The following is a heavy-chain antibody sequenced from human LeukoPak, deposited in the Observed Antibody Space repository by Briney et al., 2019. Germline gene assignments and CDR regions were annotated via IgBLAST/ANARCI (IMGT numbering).Heavy chain of an antibody. CDR1: GGSISSYY. J-gene: IGHJ4*02. CDR2: IYYSGST. CDR3: ARGGFYFDY. Sequence: SETRSLTCTVSGGSISSYYWSWIRQPPGKGLEWIGYIYYSGSTYYNPSLKSRVTISVDRSKNQFSLKLSSVTAADTAVYYCARGGFYFDYWGQGTLVTVSS. V-gene: IGHV4-59*12.